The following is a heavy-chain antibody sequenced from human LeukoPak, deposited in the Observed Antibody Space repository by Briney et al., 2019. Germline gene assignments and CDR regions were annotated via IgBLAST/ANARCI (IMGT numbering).Heavy chain of an antibody. V-gene: IGHV1-18*01. CDR3: ARDAVGARAFDF. CDR2: GSTFNGHR. CDR1: GYTFTDYG. J-gene: IGHJ3*01. D-gene: IGHD1-26*01. Sequence: ASVKVSCKASGYTFTDYGIHWVRQAPGQGLEWISWGSTFNGHRLYGQRFQGRVTMTTDPSTTTVYMELTSLTSDDTALYYCARDAVGARAFDFWGRGTMVIVSS.